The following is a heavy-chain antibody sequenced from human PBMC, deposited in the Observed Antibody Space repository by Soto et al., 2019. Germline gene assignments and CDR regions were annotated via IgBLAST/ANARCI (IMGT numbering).Heavy chain of an antibody. J-gene: IGHJ6*02. CDR1: GYIFVNYG. CDR2: IIPYTGNT. Sequence: QVQLVQSGDEVKKPGASVKVSCKASGYIFVNYGIAWVRQAPGQGLEWMGWIIPYTGNTHSATKVQGRLTMTTETSTNRAYMVLGRLSSDDTAVYYCVMVDNYVTPTPQDVLGLGTTVTVSS. CDR3: VMVDNYVTPTPQDV. V-gene: IGHV1-18*01. D-gene: IGHD3-16*01.